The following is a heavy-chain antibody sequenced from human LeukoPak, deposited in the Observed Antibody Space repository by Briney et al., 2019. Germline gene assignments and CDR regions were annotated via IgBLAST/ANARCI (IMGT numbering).Heavy chain of an antibody. J-gene: IGHJ5*01. CDR2: IYHSGST. CDR1: GGSISSSNW. V-gene: IGHV4-4*02. D-gene: IGHD3-3*01. Sequence: SETLSLTCAVSGGSISSSNWWSWVRQPPGKGLEWIGEIYHSGSTNYNPSLKSRVTISVDKSKNQFSLNLSSVTAADTAVYYCARGGLRFLPNNWFDPWGQGTMVTVSS. CDR3: ARGGLRFLPNNWFDP.